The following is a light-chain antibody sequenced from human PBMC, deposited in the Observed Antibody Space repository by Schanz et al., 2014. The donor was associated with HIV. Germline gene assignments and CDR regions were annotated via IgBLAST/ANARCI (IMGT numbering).Light chain of an antibody. CDR1: NLGIKS. J-gene: IGLJ2*01. CDR3: QVWDRSVDVV. V-gene: IGLV3-21*04. Sequence: SYELTQPPSVSVAPGETARITCGANNLGIKSVHWYQQKPGQAPVLVISYDTDRPSGIPERFSGSNSGHTATLTISSVEAGDEADYYCQVWDRSVDVVFGGGTKLTVL. CDR2: YDT.